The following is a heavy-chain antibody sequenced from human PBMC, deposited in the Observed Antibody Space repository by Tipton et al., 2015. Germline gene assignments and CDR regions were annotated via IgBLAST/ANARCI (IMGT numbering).Heavy chain of an antibody. CDR2: ISHSGNT. CDR3: ASPSLPHDRGDYYFQS. Sequence: LRLSCAVSAYSISSDYYCGWIRQPPGKGLEWIGSISHSGNTYYNPSLKSRVTMSRDTSKNQFSLKLTSVTAADTAVYYCASPSLPHDRGDYYFQSWGQGSLVTVSS. J-gene: IGHJ4*02. D-gene: IGHD2-21*02. V-gene: IGHV4-38-2*01. CDR1: AYSISSDYY.